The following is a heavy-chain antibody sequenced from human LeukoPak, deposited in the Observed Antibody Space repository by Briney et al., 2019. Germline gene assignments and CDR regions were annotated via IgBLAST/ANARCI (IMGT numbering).Heavy chain of an antibody. CDR3: ARDRTGLDY. Sequence: SETLSLXCTVSGGSISSYYWSWIRQPPGKGLEWIGYIYYSGSTNYNPSLKSRVTISVDTSKNQFSLKLSSVTAADTAVYYCARDRTGLDYWGQGTLVTVSS. CDR1: GGSISSYY. J-gene: IGHJ4*02. V-gene: IGHV4-59*01. CDR2: IYYSGST.